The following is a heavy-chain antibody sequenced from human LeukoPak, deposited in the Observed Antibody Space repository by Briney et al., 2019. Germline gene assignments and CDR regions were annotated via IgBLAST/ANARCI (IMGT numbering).Heavy chain of an antibody. CDR2: IRSKANSYAT. V-gene: IGHV3-73*01. J-gene: IGHJ4*02. D-gene: IGHD3-10*01. Sequence: GGSLRLSCAASGFTFSGSAMHWVRQASGKGLEWVGRIRSKANSYATAYAASVKGTFTISRDDSKNTAYLQMNSVKTEDTAVYYCTRRAHVSMVRGVNTITDYWGQGTLVTVSS. CDR3: TRRAHVSMVRGVNTITDY. CDR1: GFTFSGSA.